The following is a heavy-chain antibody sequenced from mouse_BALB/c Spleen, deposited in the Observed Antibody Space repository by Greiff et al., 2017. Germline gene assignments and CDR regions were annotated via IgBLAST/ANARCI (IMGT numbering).Heavy chain of an antibody. CDR3: GRDGGLRYYFEY. V-gene: IGHV14-3*02. Sequence: VQLQQSGAELVKPGASVKLSCTASGFNIKDTYMHWVKQRPEQGLEWIGRIDPANGNTKYDPKFQGKATRTADTSSNTAFLLLSSLTSEDAAVYYCGRDGGLRYYFEYWGQGTTLTVSA. CDR2: IDPANGNT. J-gene: IGHJ2*01. D-gene: IGHD2-4*01. CDR1: GFNIKDTY.